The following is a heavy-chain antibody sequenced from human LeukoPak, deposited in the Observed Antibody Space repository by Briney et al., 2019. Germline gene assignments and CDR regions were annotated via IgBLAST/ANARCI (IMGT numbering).Heavy chain of an antibody. J-gene: IGHJ6*03. CDR2: INWNGVST. D-gene: IGHD4-11*01. Sequence: GGSLRLSCAATGFTFDDYGMSWVRQAPGKGLEWVSGINWNGVSTSYVDSVKGRFTISRDNAKNSLYLQMNSLRAEDTALYYCARALSNYVDYHYYYYMDVWGKGTAVTVSS. CDR3: ARALSNYVDYHYYYYMDV. CDR1: GFTFDDYG. V-gene: IGHV3-20*04.